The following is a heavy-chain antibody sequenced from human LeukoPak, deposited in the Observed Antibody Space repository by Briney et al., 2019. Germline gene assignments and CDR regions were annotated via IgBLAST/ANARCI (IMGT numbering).Heavy chain of an antibody. CDR1: GFTFDDYA. D-gene: IGHD6-19*01. J-gene: IGHJ3*02. CDR3: AKDTSGWHDAFDI. Sequence: LPGRSLRLSCAASGFTFDDYAMHWVRQAPGKGLEWVSGISWNSGSIGYADSVKGRFTISRGNAKNSLYLQMNSLRAEDMALYYCAKDTSGWHDAFDIWGQGTMVTVSS. CDR2: ISWNSGSI. V-gene: IGHV3-9*03.